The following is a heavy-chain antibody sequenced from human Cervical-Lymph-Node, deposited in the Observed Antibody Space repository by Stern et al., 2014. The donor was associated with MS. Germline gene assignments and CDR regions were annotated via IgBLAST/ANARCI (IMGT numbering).Heavy chain of an antibody. J-gene: IGHJ4*02. V-gene: IGHV1-69*01. CDR2: IIPLFGTP. Sequence: QVQLVQSGAEVKKPGSSVKVSCKASGGTFRHYGFSWVRQAPGQGLEWMGGIIPLFGTPSYAQKFQGRDTLGADESTSAAYMEVNNLTSEDTAIYFCVQSTIFGLPYNPMFDSWSQGTLVTVSS. CDR1: GGTFRHYG. D-gene: IGHD3-3*01. CDR3: VQSTIFGLPYNPMFDS.